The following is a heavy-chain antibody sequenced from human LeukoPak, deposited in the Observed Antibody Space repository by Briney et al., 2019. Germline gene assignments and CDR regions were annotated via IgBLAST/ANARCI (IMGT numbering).Heavy chain of an antibody. Sequence: GRSLRLSCAASGFTFSSYGMHWVRQAPGKGLEWVAVIWYDGSNKYYADSVKGRFTISRDNSKNTLYLQMNSLRAEDTAVYYCARATHSSSWVPWPFGYWGQGTLVTVSS. J-gene: IGHJ4*02. CDR2: IWYDGSNK. D-gene: IGHD6-13*01. CDR1: GFTFSSYG. V-gene: IGHV3-33*01. CDR3: ARATHSSSWVPWPFGY.